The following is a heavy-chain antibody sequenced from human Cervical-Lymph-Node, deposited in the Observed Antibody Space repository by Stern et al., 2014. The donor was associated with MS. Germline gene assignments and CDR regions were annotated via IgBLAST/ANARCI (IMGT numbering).Heavy chain of an antibody. Sequence: EVQLVESGGGLVKPGGSLRLSCAASGFTFSSYSMNWVRQAPGKGLELVSSISSSSSYIYYADSVKGRFTISRDNAKNSLYLQMNSLRAEDTAVYYCARDSSSWYAIDYWGQGTLVTVSS. D-gene: IGHD6-13*01. CDR1: GFTFSSYS. V-gene: IGHV3-21*01. CDR2: ISSSSSYI. J-gene: IGHJ4*02. CDR3: ARDSSSWYAIDY.